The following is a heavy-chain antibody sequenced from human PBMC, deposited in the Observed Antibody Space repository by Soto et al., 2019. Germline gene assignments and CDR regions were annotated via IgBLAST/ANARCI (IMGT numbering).Heavy chain of an antibody. V-gene: IGHV3-23*01. J-gene: IGHJ4*02. CDR1: GFTFTNYA. D-gene: IGHD3-9*01. CDR3: AKDYDILTGFPYYFDC. Sequence: VGSLRLSCAASGFTFTNYAISWVRQSPGKGLEWVSAISASGGSTYYADSVKVRFTISRDNSKNTLYLQMNSLRAEDTAVYYCAKDYDILTGFPYYFDCWGQGTLVTVSS. CDR2: ISASGGST.